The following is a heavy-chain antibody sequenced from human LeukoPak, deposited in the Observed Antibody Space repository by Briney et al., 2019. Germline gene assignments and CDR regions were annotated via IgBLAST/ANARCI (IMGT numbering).Heavy chain of an antibody. Sequence: SETLSLTCTVSGGSIGGSYWNWIRQPPGKGLEWIGNIYNSGTTDYNPSLKSRVTISPDTSKNQISLKLSSVTTADTAVYFCARDKGPYWYFDLWGRGTLVTVSS. V-gene: IGHV4-59*01. CDR2: IYNSGTT. J-gene: IGHJ2*01. CDR3: ARDKGPYWYFDL. CDR1: GGSIGGSY.